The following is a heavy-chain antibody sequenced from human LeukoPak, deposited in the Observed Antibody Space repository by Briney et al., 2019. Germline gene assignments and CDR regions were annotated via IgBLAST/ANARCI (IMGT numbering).Heavy chain of an antibody. V-gene: IGHV3-74*01. J-gene: IGHJ4*02. CDR3: ATPWSY. CDR1: GSTFSNFW. CDR2: IGRDGTTT. D-gene: IGHD3-3*01. Sequence: GGSLRLSCEASGSTFSNFWMPWVRQAPGKGLMWVACIGRDGTTTIYADSVKGRFTISRDNAKNTLYLQMNSLRVEDTAVYYCATPWSYWGQGTLVTVSS.